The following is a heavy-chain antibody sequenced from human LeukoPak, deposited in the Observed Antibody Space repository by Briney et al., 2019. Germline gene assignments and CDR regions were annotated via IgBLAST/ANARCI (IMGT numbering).Heavy chain of an antibody. CDR1: GFTFSSNW. V-gene: IGHV3-7*01. CDR2: IKQDGSET. D-gene: IGHD2-2*02. J-gene: IGHJ4*02. CDR3: AKYTGYYFDY. Sequence: GGSLRLSCAASGFTFSSNWMSWVRQAPGKGLEWLAKIKQDGSETCHMDSVKGRFTISRDNAKNSLYLQMNSLRAEDTAVYYCAKYTGYYFDYWGQGILVIVPS.